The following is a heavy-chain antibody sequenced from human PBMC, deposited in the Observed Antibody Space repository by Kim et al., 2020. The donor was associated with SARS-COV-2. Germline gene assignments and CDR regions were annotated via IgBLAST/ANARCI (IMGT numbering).Heavy chain of an antibody. Sequence: GGSLRLSCAASGFTFSSYSMNWVRQAPGKGLEWVSSISSSSSYIYYADSVKGRFTISRDNAKNSLYLQMNSLRAEDTAVYYCARVSHPPLGYCSSTSCSPPFDYWGQGDLVTVAS. CDR2: ISSSSSYI. J-gene: IGHJ4*02. CDR1: GFTFSSYS. CDR3: ARVSHPPLGYCSSTSCSPPFDY. D-gene: IGHD2-2*01. V-gene: IGHV3-21*01.